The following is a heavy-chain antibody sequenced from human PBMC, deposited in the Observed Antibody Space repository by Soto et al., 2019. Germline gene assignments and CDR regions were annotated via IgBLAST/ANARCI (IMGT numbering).Heavy chain of an antibody. CDR2: ISSGGGTI. Sequence: GAPLRLSCAASGFTFSDFYMNWIRQAPGTGLEWVSFISSGGGTIYYADSVKGRFTISRDNAKNSLSLQMNSLRAEDTAVYYCARDKGNYYDRREAFDIWGQGTMVTGSS. CDR1: GFTFSDFY. J-gene: IGHJ3*02. D-gene: IGHD3-22*01. V-gene: IGHV3-11*01. CDR3: ARDKGNYYDRREAFDI.